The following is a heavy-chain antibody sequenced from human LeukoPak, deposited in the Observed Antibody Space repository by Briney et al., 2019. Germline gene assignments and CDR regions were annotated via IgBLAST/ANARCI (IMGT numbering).Heavy chain of an antibody. Sequence: GGSLRLSGAASGFTVSSNYMSRVRQAPGKGLEWVSVIYSGGSTYYADSVKGRFTISRDNSKNTLYLQMNSLRAEDTAVYYCASAPNWASDYWGQGTLVTVSS. CDR1: GFTVSSNY. D-gene: IGHD1-1*01. CDR2: IYSGGST. J-gene: IGHJ4*02. CDR3: ASAPNWASDY. V-gene: IGHV3-66*01.